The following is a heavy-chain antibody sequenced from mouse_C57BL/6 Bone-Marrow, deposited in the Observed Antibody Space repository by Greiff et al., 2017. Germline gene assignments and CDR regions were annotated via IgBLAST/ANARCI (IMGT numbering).Heavy chain of an antibody. CDR2: INYDGSST. J-gene: IGHJ4*01. V-gene: IGHV5-16*01. D-gene: IGHD2-4*01. CDR3: ARDRPYDSDYAMDY. CDR1: GFTFSDYY. Sequence: VQLKESEGGLVQPGSSMKLSCTASGFTFSDYYMAWVRQVPEKGLEWVANINYDGSSTYYLDSLKSRFIISRDNAKNILYLQMSSLKSEDTATYYCARDRPYDSDYAMDYWGQGTSVTVSS.